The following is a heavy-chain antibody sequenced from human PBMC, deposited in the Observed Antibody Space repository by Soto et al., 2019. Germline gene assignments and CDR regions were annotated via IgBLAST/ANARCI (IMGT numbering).Heavy chain of an antibody. CDR3: ARSINP. CDR1: GGSTSRGGYY. CDR2: IYYSGST. V-gene: IGHV4-31*03. D-gene: IGHD3-10*01. Sequence: QVQLQVVGPGLGKPSLTLCLACTVSGGSTSRGGYYWCWIRQHPGKGLEWIGYIYYSGSTYYNPSLKSRVTISVDTSKNQFSLKLSSVTAADTAVYYCARSINPWGQGTLVTVSS. J-gene: IGHJ5*02.